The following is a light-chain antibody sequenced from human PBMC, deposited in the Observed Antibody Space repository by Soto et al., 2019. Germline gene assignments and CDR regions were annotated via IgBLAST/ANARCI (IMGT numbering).Light chain of an antibody. CDR3: SSYTSSSTLVV. Sequence: QSALTQPASVSGSPGQSITISCTGTSSDVGGYNYVSWDQQHPGKAPKLMIYDVSNRPSGVSNRFSGSKSGNTASLTSSGLQAEDEADYYCSSYTSSSTLVVFGGGTKLTVL. CDR1: SSDVGGYNY. V-gene: IGLV2-14*01. CDR2: DVS. J-gene: IGLJ2*01.